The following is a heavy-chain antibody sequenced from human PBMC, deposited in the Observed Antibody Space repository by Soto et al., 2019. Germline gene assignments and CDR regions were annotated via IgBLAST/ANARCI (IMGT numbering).Heavy chain of an antibody. CDR2: INPNSGGT. V-gene: IGHV1-2*02. J-gene: IGHJ4*02. CDR3: AREDYYDSSGYYFDY. CDR1: GYTFTGYY. D-gene: IGHD3-22*01. Sequence: ASVKVSCKASGYTFTGYYMHWVRQAPGQGLEWMGWINPNSGGTNYAQKLQGRVTMTRDTSISTAYMELSRLRSDDTAVYYCAREDYYDSSGYYFDYWGQGTLVTVSS.